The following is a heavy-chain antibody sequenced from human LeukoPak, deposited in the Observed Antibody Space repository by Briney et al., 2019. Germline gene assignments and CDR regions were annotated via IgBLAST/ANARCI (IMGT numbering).Heavy chain of an antibody. V-gene: IGHV3-48*01. CDR1: GFTFSNYN. CDR3: ARDFAREFTIDY. J-gene: IGHJ4*02. CDR2: ISSSSNII. Sequence: GGSLRLSCAASGFTFSNYNMNCVRQPPGKGLQWVSYISSSSNIIYYADSVKGRFTISRDNAKNSLFLQMNSLRAEDTAVYYCARDFAREFTIDYWGQGTLVTVSS. D-gene: IGHD3-10*01.